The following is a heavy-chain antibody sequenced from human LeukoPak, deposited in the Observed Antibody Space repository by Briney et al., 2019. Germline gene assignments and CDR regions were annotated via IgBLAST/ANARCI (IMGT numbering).Heavy chain of an antibody. CDR1: GGSISSGGFY. J-gene: IGHJ4*02. CDR2: IYTLGIT. Sequence: SETLSLTCTVSGGSISSGGFYWSWIRQPAGKGLEWIGCIYTLGITNYNPSLKSRVTISVDTSKNQFSLKLSSVTAADTAVYYCARDNTVMVTDYWGQGTLVTVSS. D-gene: IGHD5-18*01. CDR3: ARDNTVMVTDY. V-gene: IGHV4-61*02.